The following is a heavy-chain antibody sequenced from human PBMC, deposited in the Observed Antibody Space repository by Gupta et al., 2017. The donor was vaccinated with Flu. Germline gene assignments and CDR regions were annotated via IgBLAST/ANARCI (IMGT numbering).Heavy chain of an antibody. CDR1: GFGFSDHY. Sequence: EVQLVESGGGLVQPGGSLRLSCAASGFGFSDHYMDWVRQAPGKGLEWVGRTRHKASDYTTEYAASVKGRFTISRDNLKNTLYLQMNSLKTEDTAVYYCARGEDSVSASVRYDYWGQGALVTVSS. CDR2: TRHKASDYTT. D-gene: IGHD1-26*01. V-gene: IGHV3-72*01. CDR3: ARGEDSVSASVRYDY. J-gene: IGHJ4*02.